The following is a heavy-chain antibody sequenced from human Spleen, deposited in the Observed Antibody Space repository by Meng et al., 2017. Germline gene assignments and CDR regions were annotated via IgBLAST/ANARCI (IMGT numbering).Heavy chain of an antibody. V-gene: IGHV4-34*01. D-gene: IGHD4-11*01. Sequence: QVGLKQWGEGRLKPSATLSLTCVVSGGSFSDYYWGWVRQPPGKGLEWIGEINHSGSTNYNPSLESRATISVDTSQNNLSLKLSSVTAADSAVYYCARGPTTMAHDFDYWGQGTLVTVSS. CDR2: INHSGST. CDR1: GGSFSDYY. J-gene: IGHJ4*02. CDR3: ARGPTTMAHDFDY.